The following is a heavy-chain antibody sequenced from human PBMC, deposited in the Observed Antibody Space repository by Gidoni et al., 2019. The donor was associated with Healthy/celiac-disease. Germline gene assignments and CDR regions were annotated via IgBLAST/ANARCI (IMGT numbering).Heavy chain of an antibody. J-gene: IGHJ6*02. CDR3: ARLWEPDSSGYSEYYYYYYGMDV. D-gene: IGHD3-22*01. CDR2: IYPGDSDT. V-gene: IGHV5-51*01. Sequence: EVQLVQSGAEVQKPGESLKISCKGSGYSFTSYWIGWVRQMPGKGLEWMGIIYPGDSDTRYSPSCQGQVTISADKSISTAYLQWSSLKASDTAMYYCARLWEPDSSGYSEYYYYYYGMDVWGQGTTVTVSS. CDR1: GYSFTSYW.